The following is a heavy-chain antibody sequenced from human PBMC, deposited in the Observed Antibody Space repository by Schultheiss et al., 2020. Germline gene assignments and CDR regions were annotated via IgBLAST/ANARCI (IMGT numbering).Heavy chain of an antibody. CDR3: AKTGGGSGDY. Sequence: GGSLRLSCAASGFTFSSYGMHWVRQAPGKGLEWVAVISYDGSNKYYTDSVKGRFTISRDNSKNTLYLQMNSLRAEDTAVYYCAKTGGGSGDYWGQGTLVTVSS. V-gene: IGHV3-30*18. CDR1: GFTFSSYG. D-gene: IGHD1-14*01. CDR2: ISYDGSNK. J-gene: IGHJ4*02.